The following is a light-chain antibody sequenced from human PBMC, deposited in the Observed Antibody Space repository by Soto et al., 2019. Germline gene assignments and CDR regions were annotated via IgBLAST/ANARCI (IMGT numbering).Light chain of an antibody. J-gene: IGKJ4*01. CDR1: QSVRSS. V-gene: IGKV3-11*01. CDR3: QQRSWPLT. CDR2: DAS. Sequence: EIVLTQSPATLSLSPGERATLSCRASQSVRSSFAWYQHRPGQAPRLLIYDASKRATGIPARFSGSGSGTDFTLTISSLEPEDFAVYHCQQRSWPLTFGGGTKVEIK.